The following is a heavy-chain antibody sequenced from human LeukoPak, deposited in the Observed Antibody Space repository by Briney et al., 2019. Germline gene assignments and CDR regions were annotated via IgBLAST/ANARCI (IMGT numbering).Heavy chain of an antibody. V-gene: IGHV4-34*01. CDR2: INHSGST. D-gene: IGHD6-6*01. CDR3: AKGEYSRTSYYHYYMDV. CDR1: GGSFSGYY. Sequence: SETLSLTCAVYGGSFSGYYWSWIRQPPGKGLEWIGEINHSGSTNYNPSLKSRVTISVDTSKNQFSLRLSSVTAADTAVYFCAKGEYSRTSYYHYYMDVWGKGTTVTVSS. J-gene: IGHJ6*03.